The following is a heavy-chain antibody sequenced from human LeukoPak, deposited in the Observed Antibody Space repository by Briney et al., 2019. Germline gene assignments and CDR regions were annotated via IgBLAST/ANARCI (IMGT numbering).Heavy chain of an antibody. CDR2: ISTYNDNT. J-gene: IGHJ4*02. V-gene: IGHV1-18*01. CDR1: GYTFTSYD. CDR3: ARIQSRIIAARPGNPAFDY. D-gene: IGHD6-6*01. Sequence: ASVKVSCKASGYTFTSYDISWVRQAPGQGLEWMGWISTYNDNTHYAQKLQGRVTMTTDTSASTVYMELKSLRSDDTAVYYCARIQSRIIAARPGNPAFDYWGRGTLVTVPS.